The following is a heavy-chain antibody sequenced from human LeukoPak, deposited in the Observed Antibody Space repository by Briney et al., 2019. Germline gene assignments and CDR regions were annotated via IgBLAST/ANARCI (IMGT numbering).Heavy chain of an antibody. Sequence: GGSLRLSCVASGFTFSNYWMSWDRQAPGKGLDWVSTFTGGGSIFYADSVKGRFTISRDNSKNTLYLQMNSLRAEDTAIYYCSRQSVTAARVDWFDPWGQGTLVTVSS. CDR3: SRQSVTAARVDWFDP. J-gene: IGHJ5*02. V-gene: IGHV3-23*01. CDR2: FTGGGSI. CDR1: GFTFSNYW. D-gene: IGHD2-2*01.